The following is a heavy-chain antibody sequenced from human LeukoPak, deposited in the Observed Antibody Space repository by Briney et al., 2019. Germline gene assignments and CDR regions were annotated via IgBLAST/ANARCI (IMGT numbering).Heavy chain of an antibody. V-gene: IGHV3-53*01. CDR1: GFTVSDNS. CDR2: IYYDDRT. CDR3: AKDRAYISSWYGCSTP. D-gene: IGHD6-13*01. J-gene: IGHJ5*02. Sequence: HPGGSLRLSCTVSGFTVSDNSMSWVRQAPGKGLEWVSFIYYDDRTHYSDSVKGRFTISRDNSRNTLYLQMHSLRAEDTAVYYCAKDRAYISSWYGCSTPWGQGTLVTVSS.